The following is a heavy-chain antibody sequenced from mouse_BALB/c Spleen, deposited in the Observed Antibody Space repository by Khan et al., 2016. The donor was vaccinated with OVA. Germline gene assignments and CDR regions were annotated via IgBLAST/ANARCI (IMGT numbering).Heavy chain of an antibody. Sequence: QVQLQQPGAELVRPGASVKLSCKASGYTFTSYWMNWVKQRPGQGLEGIGMIDPSDSKTHYNQMFRDKATLTIDKSSSTAYMHLTSLTSDALTFYYCTRGGYGTSFAFWGQGTLATVSA. D-gene: IGHD2-10*02. CDR1: GYTFTSYW. J-gene: IGHJ3*01. CDR3: TRGGYGTSFAF. V-gene: IGHV1-61*01. CDR2: IDPSDSKT.